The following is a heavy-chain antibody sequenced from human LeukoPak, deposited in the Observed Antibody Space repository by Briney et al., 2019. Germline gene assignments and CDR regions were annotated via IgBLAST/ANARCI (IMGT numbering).Heavy chain of an antibody. D-gene: IGHD3-3*01. J-gene: IGHJ5*02. Sequence: GGSLRLSCAASGFTFSSYWMSWVRQAPGKGLEWVANIKQDGSEKYYVGSVKGRFTISRDNSKNTLYLQMNSLRAEDTAVYYCARMTLGGFDPWGQGTLVTVSS. CDR1: GFTFSSYW. V-gene: IGHV3-7*03. CDR3: ARMTLGGFDP. CDR2: IKQDGSEK.